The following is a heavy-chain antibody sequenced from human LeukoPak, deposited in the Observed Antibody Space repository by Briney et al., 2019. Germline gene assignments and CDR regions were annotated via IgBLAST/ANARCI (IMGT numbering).Heavy chain of an antibody. CDR2: IYYSGST. Sequence: PSETLSLTCTVSGGSISSSSYYWGWIRQPPGKGLEWIGSIYYSGSTYYNPSLKSRVTISVDTSKNQFSLKLSSVTAADMAVYYCARQEVVGATGGDYWGQGTLVTVSS. D-gene: IGHD1-26*01. V-gene: IGHV4-39*01. CDR3: ARQEVVGATGGDY. CDR1: GGSISSSSYY. J-gene: IGHJ4*02.